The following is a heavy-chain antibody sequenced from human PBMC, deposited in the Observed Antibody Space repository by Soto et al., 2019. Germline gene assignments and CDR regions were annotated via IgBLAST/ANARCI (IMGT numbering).Heavy chain of an antibody. V-gene: IGHV5-51*01. CDR3: ASSYYYDSSAFYYYGMDV. CDR1: GYSFTSYW. J-gene: IGHJ6*02. Sequence: GESLKISCKGSGYSFTSYWIGWVRQMPGKGLEWMGIIYPGDSDTRYSPSFQGQVTISADKSISTAYLQWSSLKASDTAIYYCASSYYYDSSAFYYYGMDVWGQGTTVTVSS. D-gene: IGHD3-22*01. CDR2: IYPGDSDT.